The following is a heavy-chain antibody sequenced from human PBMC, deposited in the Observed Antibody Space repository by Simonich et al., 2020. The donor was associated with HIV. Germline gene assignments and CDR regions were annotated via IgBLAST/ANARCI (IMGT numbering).Heavy chain of an antibody. V-gene: IGHV3-21*01. CDR1: GFTFSSYS. D-gene: IGHD6-6*01. CDR2: ISSGSSYK. CDR3: ARVLLSTSSPYDY. Sequence: EVQLVESGGGLVKPGGSLRLSCAASGFTFSSYSMNWVRQAPGKGLEWVSSISSGSSYKYYGDSVQGRFTISRDNAKNSLYLQMNSLRAEDTAVYYCARVLLSTSSPYDYWGQGILVTVSS. J-gene: IGHJ4*02.